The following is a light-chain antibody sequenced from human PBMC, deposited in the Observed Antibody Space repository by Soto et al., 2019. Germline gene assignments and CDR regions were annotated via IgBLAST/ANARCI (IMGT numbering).Light chain of an antibody. CDR3: QSYDNSLGGYV. CDR1: SSNIGAGSD. Sequence: QAVVTQPPSVSGAPWQRVTIPCTGSSSNIGAGSDVHWYQQLPGKAPKVLMFDNNNRPSGVPDRFSGSKSGTSASLAITGLQSEDEADYYFQSYDNSLGGYVFGTGTKVTVL. J-gene: IGLJ1*01. V-gene: IGLV1-40*01. CDR2: DNN.